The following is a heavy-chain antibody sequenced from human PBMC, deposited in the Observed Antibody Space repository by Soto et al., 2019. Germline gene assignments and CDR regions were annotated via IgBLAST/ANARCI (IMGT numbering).Heavy chain of an antibody. V-gene: IGHV4-39*01. J-gene: IGHJ5*02. CDR1: GGSISRSSYS. D-gene: IGHD2-15*01. CDR3: ATRKGGSYSWLDP. Sequence: PSETLSLTCTVSGGSISRSSYSWAWIRQPPGKGLEWIGTLYYSGNTYYNPSLKSRVTISVDTSKNQFSLKLSSVTAADTAVYSCATRKGGSYSWLDPWGQGTLVTVSS. CDR2: LYYSGNT.